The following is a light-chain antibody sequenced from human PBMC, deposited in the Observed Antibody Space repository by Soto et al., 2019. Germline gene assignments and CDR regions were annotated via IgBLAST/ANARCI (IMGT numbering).Light chain of an antibody. CDR3: SSYTSSSPQF. V-gene: IGLV2-14*01. CDR2: DVS. Sequence: QSALTQPASVSGSPGQSITISCTGTSSDVGGYNYVSWYQQHPGKAPKLMIYDVSNRPSGVSNRFSGSKSGNTASLTISGLQAEDGADYYCSSYTSSSPQFSGTGTKLPAL. CDR1: SSDVGGYNY. J-gene: IGLJ1*01.